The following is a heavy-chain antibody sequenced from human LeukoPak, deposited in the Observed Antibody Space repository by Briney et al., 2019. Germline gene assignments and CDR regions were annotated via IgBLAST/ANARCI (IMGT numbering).Heavy chain of an antibody. J-gene: IGHJ4*02. V-gene: IGHV3-7*01. CDR1: GFTFSSYW. CDR3: ASDRKFDY. Sequence: GGSLRLSCAASGFTFSSYWMSWVRQAPGKGLEWVADIKQDGSEKYYVDSVKDRFTISRDNAKNSLYLQMNSLRVEDTAVYYCASDRKFDYWGQGTLVTVSS. CDR2: IKQDGSEK.